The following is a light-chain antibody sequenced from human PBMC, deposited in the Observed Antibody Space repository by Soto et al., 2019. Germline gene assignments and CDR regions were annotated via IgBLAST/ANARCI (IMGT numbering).Light chain of an antibody. Sequence: EIVLTQSPSTLSLSAGERATLSCWASQSVSSRLAWYQQKPGQAPRLLISGASSRATGIPDRFSGSGYGTDFNLTISRLETEDFALYYCQQYVTSAITFGQGTRLEIK. CDR1: QSVSSR. CDR3: QQYVTSAIT. CDR2: GAS. V-gene: IGKV3-20*01. J-gene: IGKJ5*01.